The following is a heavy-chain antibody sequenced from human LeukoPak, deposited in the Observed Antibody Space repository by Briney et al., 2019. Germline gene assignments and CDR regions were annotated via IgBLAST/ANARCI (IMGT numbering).Heavy chain of an antibody. CDR1: VFTFSNYC. CDR2: ISYDGNNK. Sequence: GRSLRLSCAASVFTFSNYCMYWVRQAPAKGLEWVAVISYDGNNKYYVDSLKGRFTISRDNSKNTLYLQMNSLRADDTAVYYCAKNWQQLVLRLGYFDLRGRGTLVTVSS. V-gene: IGHV3-30*18. D-gene: IGHD6-13*01. J-gene: IGHJ2*01. CDR3: AKNWQQLVLRLGYFDL.